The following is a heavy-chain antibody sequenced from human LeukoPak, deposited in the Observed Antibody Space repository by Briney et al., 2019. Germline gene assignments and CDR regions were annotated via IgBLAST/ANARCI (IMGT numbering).Heavy chain of an antibody. J-gene: IGHJ6*02. CDR1: GGSISSYY. D-gene: IGHD6-19*01. CDR2: ISYSGST. CDR3: ARSIVVAGIVSDYYYYAMDV. V-gene: IGHV4-59*08. Sequence: SETLSLTCTVSGGSISSYYWSWIRQPPGKGLEWIGYISYSGSTNYNASLKGRVTMSVDTSKKHFSLKLTSVTAADTAVYYCARSIVVAGIVSDYYYYAMDVWGQGTTVTVSS.